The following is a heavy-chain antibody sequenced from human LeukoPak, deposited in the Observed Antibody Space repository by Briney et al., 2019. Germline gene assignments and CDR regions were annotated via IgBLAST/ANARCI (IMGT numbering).Heavy chain of an antibody. Sequence: GGSLRLSCAASGFIFSNYAMHWVRHAPGKGLEYVSAISDNGGSTFYANSVKDRFTISRDNSKNTLSLQMGSLTAEDMAVYYCARDGGGSPDCWGQGTLVTVSS. J-gene: IGHJ4*02. D-gene: IGHD2-15*01. CDR2: ISDNGGST. CDR3: ARDGGGSPDC. V-gene: IGHV3-64*01. CDR1: GFIFSNYA.